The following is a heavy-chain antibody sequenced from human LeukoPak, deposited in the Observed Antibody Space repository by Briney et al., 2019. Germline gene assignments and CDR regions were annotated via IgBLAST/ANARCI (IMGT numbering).Heavy chain of an antibody. CDR1: GYSISSGYY. Sequence: PSETLSLTCAVSGYSISSGYYWGWTRQPPGKGLEWIGSIYHSGSTYYNPSLKSRVTISVDTSKNQFSLKLSSVTAADTAVYYCAREIGYSYGSNWFDPWGQGTLVTVSS. CDR2: IYHSGST. J-gene: IGHJ5*02. V-gene: IGHV4-38-2*02. D-gene: IGHD5-18*01. CDR3: AREIGYSYGSNWFDP.